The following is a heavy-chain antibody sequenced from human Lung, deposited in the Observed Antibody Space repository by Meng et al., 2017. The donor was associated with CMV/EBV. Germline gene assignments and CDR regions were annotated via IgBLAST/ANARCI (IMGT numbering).Heavy chain of an antibody. Sequence: QGHVRASGPTLGKPSGALSLTCAFPCYPTPNHNLWAWGRQPPGKGLEWIGEIPHSGSSAYNPSLKSRVSMSIDKSKNQFSLKLTSVTAADTAVYHCLRRSGGSVWGQGTLVTVSS. CDR3: LRRSGGSV. D-gene: IGHD3-10*01. J-gene: IGHJ1*01. CDR1: CYPTPNHNL. V-gene: IGHV4-4*02. CDR2: IPHSGSS.